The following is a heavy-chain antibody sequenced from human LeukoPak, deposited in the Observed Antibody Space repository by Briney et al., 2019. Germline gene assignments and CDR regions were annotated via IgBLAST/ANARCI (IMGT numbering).Heavy chain of an antibody. CDR1: GFTFSTYT. J-gene: IGHJ4*02. Sequence: GGSLRLSCVASGFTFSTYTMNWVRQAPGKGLEWVSLISVSGDTTYYADSVKGRFTVSRDNSKSTLYLQMNSLRVEDTAVYYCAPDLDTTGYYLGVYYWGQGTLVTVSS. CDR2: ISVSGDTT. CDR3: APDLDTTGYYLGVYY. D-gene: IGHD3-9*01. V-gene: IGHV3-23*01.